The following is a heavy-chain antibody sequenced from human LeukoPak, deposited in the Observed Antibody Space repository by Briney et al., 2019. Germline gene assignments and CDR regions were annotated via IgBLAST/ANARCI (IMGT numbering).Heavy chain of an antibody. CDR3: ARGGGHYDSSGSAFDY. CDR1: GGSINSGCYY. Sequence: SETLSLTCTVSGGSINSGCYYWSWIRQHPGKGLEWIGYIYYSGSTYYNPSLKSRVTISVDTSKNQFSLKLSSVTAADTAVYYCARGGGHYDSSGSAFDYWGQGTLVTVSS. D-gene: IGHD3-22*01. CDR2: IYYSGST. J-gene: IGHJ4*02. V-gene: IGHV4-31*03.